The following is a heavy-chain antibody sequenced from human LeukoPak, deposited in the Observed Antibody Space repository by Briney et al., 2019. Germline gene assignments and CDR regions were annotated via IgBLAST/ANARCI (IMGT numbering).Heavy chain of an antibody. V-gene: IGHV4-59*12. D-gene: IGHD3-10*01. CDR2: IYYSGST. J-gene: IGHJ4*02. CDR3: ASDYYGSGSYLHY. CDR1: GGSISSYY. Sequence: SETLSLTCTVSGGSISSYYWSWIXQPPGKGLEWIGYIYYSGSTKYNPSLKSRVTISVDTSKDQFSLKLSSVTAADTAVYYCASDYYGSGSYLHYWGQGTLVTVSS.